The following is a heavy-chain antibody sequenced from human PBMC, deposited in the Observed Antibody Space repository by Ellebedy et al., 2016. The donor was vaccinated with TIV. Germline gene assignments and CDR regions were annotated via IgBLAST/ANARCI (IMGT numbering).Heavy chain of an antibody. CDR3: ARDDGYCSSTYCHDFYFHGMDL. CDR1: GGTFSSYA. V-gene: IGHV1-69*04. J-gene: IGHJ6*02. Sequence: ASVKVSCKASGGTFSSYAINWVRQAPGQGLEWMGRIIPILGIANYAQKFQGRVTITADKSTSTAYMELSRPKSDDTSVYYCARDDGYCSSTYCHDFYFHGMDLWGQGTTVTVSS. CDR2: IIPILGIA. D-gene: IGHD2-2*01.